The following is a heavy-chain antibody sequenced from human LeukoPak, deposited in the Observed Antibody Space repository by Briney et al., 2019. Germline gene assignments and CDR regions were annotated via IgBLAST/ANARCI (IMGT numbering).Heavy chain of an antibody. CDR1: GGSISSSSYY. J-gene: IGHJ4*02. CDR3: ARRPSGYDAANFDY. V-gene: IGHV4-39*01. Sequence: SETLSLTCTVSGGSISSSSYYWGWIRQPPGKGLEWIGSIYYSGSTYYNPSLKSRVTISVDTSKNQFSLKLSSVTAADTAVYHCARRPSGYDAANFDYWGQGTLVTVSS. D-gene: IGHD5-12*01. CDR2: IYYSGST.